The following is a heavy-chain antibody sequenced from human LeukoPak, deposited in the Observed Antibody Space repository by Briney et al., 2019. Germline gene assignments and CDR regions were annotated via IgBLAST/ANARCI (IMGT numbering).Heavy chain of an antibody. Sequence: SETLSLTCTVSGGSITSYYWSWIRQSAGKGLEWIGSIYYSGSTYYNPSLKSRVTISVDTSKNQFSLKLSSVTAADTAVYYCARDYYDSSGYVSPWGQGTLVTVSS. D-gene: IGHD3-22*01. CDR1: GGSITSYY. CDR2: IYYSGST. CDR3: ARDYYDSSGYVSP. V-gene: IGHV4-4*07. J-gene: IGHJ5*02.